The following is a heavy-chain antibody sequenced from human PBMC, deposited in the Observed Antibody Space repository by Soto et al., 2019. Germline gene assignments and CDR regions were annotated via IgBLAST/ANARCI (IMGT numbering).Heavy chain of an antibody. Sequence: SVKASCKASGGTFSSYAISWVRQAPGQGLEWMGGIIPIFGTAKYAQKFQGRVTLTADESTSTAYMELSSLRSEDTAVYSCAGVTTVQQGVSYWGQGTLVTVSS. CDR2: IIPIFGTA. CDR1: GGTFSSYA. CDR3: AGVTTVQQGVSY. D-gene: IGHD4-4*01. V-gene: IGHV1-69*13. J-gene: IGHJ4*02.